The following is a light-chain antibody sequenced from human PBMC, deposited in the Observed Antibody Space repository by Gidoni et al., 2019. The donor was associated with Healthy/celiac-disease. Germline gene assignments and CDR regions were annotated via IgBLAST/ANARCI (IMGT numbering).Light chain of an antibody. V-gene: IGKV1-39*01. CDR2: AAS. Sequence: DIQMTQSPSSLSASVGDRVTITCRASQSISIYLNWYQQKPGKAPKLLIYAASSLQSGVPSRFSGSGSGTDCTLTISRLQPEDFATYYCQQSYSTPYTFGQGTKLEIK. J-gene: IGKJ2*01. CDR1: QSISIY. CDR3: QQSYSTPYT.